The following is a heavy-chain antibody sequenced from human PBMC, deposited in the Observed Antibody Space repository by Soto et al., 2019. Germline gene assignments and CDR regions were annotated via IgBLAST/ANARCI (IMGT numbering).Heavy chain of an antibody. V-gene: IGHV3-30-3*01. D-gene: IGHD3-10*01. CDR3: ASYMVRGVITHNWFDP. CDR1: GFTFSSYA. CDR2: ISYDGSNK. J-gene: IGHJ5*02. Sequence: GGSLRLSCAASGFTFSSYAMHWVRQSPGKGLEWVAVISYDGSNKYYADSVKGRFTISRDNSKNTLYLQMNSLRAEDTAVYYCASYMVRGVITHNWFDPWGQGTLVTVSS.